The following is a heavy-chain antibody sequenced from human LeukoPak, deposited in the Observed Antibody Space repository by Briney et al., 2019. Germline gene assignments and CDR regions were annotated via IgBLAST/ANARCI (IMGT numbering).Heavy chain of an antibody. CDR3: ARDSKSVPSSTSCSFFDY. CDR1: GFTFSSYW. D-gene: IGHD2-2*01. CDR2: IKQDGSEK. Sequence: PGGSLRLSCAASGFTFSSYWMSWVRQAPGKGLEWVANIKQDGSEKYYVDSVKGRFTISRDNAKNSLYLQINSLRAEDTAVYYCARDSKSVPSSTSCSFFDYWGQGTLVTVSS. J-gene: IGHJ4*02. V-gene: IGHV3-7*01.